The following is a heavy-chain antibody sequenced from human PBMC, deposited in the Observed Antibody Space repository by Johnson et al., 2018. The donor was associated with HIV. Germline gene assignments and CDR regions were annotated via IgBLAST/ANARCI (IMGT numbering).Heavy chain of an antibody. J-gene: IGHJ3*02. CDR2: IKSKTGGGTT. Sequence: MLLVESGGGLAQPGGSLRLSCAASGFTFDDYGMSWVRQAPGKGLEWLGRIKSKTGGGTTSYAAPVKGRFTISRDDSKTTLYLQMNSLKTEDTAVYYCITGGSGTIPSGAFDIWGQGTMVTVSS. CDR3: ITGGSGTIPSGAFDI. CDR1: GFTFDDYG. D-gene: IGHD1-26*01. V-gene: IGHV3-15*01.